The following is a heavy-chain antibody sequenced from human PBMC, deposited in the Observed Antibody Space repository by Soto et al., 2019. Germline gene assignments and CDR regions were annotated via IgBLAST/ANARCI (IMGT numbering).Heavy chain of an antibody. CDR3: ARDIDWYSNSSGFDN. CDR1: GFTFSSYG. V-gene: IGHV3-33*01. CDR2: IWYDGSNK. Sequence: PGGSLRLSCAASGFTFSSYGMHWVRQAPGKGLEWVAVIWYDGSNKHYADPVKGRFTISRDNSKNTLSLQMNSLRAEDTAIYYCARDIDWYSNSSGFDNWGQGTLVIVSS. D-gene: IGHD1-26*01. J-gene: IGHJ4*02.